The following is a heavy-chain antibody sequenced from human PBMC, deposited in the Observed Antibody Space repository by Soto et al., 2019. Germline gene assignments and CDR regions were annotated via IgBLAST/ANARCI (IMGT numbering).Heavy chain of an antibody. CDR2: IIPIFGTA. CDR3: AREGEYSSSSIYYGMDV. D-gene: IGHD6-6*01. V-gene: IGHV1-69*13. Sequence: VASVKVSCKASGGTFSSYAISWVRQAPGQGLEWMGGIIPIFGTANYAQKFQGRVTITADESTSTAYMELSSLRSEDTAVYYCAREGEYSSSSIYYGMDVWGQGTTVTVSS. J-gene: IGHJ6*02. CDR1: GGTFSSYA.